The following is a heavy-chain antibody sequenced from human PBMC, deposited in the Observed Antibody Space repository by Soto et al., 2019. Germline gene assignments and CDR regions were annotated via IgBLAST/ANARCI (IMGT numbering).Heavy chain of an antibody. CDR3: AKQVVPHTNGFDI. D-gene: IGHD2-8*01. Sequence: QVQLVESGGGVVQPGSSLRLSCAASGFTFSNYGIHWVRQAPGKGLEWVAVISYDGSNRYFADSVKGRFTISRDNSENTLYLQMNSLRAEDTAVYHCAKQVVPHTNGFDIWGQGTMVTVSS. V-gene: IGHV3-30*18. CDR2: ISYDGSNR. J-gene: IGHJ3*02. CDR1: GFTFSNYG.